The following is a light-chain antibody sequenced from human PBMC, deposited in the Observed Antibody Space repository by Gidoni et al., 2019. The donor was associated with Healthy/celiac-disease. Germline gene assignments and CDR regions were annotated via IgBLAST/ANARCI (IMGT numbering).Light chain of an antibody. V-gene: IGKV3-20*01. Sequence: PGTLSLSPGERATLSCRASQSVSSSYLAWYQQKPGQAPRLLIYGASSRATGIPDRFSGSGSGTDFTLTISRLEPEDFAVYYCQQYGSSPSSFXXXTKLEIK. CDR2: GAS. J-gene: IGKJ2*04. CDR3: QQYGSSPSS. CDR1: QSVSSSY.